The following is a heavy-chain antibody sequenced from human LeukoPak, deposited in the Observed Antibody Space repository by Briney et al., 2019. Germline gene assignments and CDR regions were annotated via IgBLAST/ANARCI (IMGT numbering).Heavy chain of an antibody. J-gene: IGHJ4*02. D-gene: IGHD4-11*01. V-gene: IGHV4-38-2*01. CDR3: ARNRSLTTTPGFDH. Sequence: SETLSLTCAVSGYSIRSGDYWGWLRQSPGKGLEWICSIYHNESTHYNPSLKSRVTISADTSKHQFSLMLSSATAADTAVYYCARNRSLTTTPGFDHWGQGTLVTVSS. CDR2: IYHNEST. CDR1: GYSIRSGDY.